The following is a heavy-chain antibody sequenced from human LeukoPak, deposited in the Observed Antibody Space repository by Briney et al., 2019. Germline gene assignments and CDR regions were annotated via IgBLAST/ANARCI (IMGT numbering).Heavy chain of an antibody. CDR3: ARAGMDV. J-gene: IGHJ6*02. CDR1: GFTVSSNY. Sequence: GGSLRLSCAASGFTVSSNYMSWVRQAPGKGLEWVSVIYSGGSTYCAAYVKGRFTISRDNSKNTLYLQMSRLRAEDTVVYYCARAGMDVWGQGTTVTVSS. CDR2: IYSGGST. V-gene: IGHV3-66*02.